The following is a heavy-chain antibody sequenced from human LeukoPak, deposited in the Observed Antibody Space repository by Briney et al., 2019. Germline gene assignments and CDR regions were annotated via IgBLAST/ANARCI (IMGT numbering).Heavy chain of an antibody. D-gene: IGHD5-24*01. V-gene: IGHV4-38-2*02. Sequence: SETLSLTCIVSGYSISSDYYWGWIRQPPGKGLEWIGSIYHNGNTYYNPSLKSRVTMSVGTSKNQFSLKLSSVTAADTAVYYCARVIRDGYNYYFDYWGQGTLVTVSS. CDR2: IYHNGNT. CDR1: GYSISSDYY. CDR3: ARVIRDGYNYYFDY. J-gene: IGHJ4*02.